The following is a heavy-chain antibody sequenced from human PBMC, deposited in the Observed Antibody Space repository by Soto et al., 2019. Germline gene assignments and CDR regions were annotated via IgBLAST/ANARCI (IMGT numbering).Heavy chain of an antibody. V-gene: IGHV3-72*01. J-gene: IGHJ6*02. CDR3: ARGSSSSRSFYYYGLDV. D-gene: IGHD6-6*01. CDR1: GFTFSDHY. Sequence: GGSLRLSCAASGFTFSDHYMDWVRQAPGKGLEWIGRIRDKANSYTTEYAASVKGRFSASRDDSESSLYLQMNSLKTDDTATYYCARGSSSSRSFYYYGLDVWGQGTTVTVSS. CDR2: IRDKANSYTT.